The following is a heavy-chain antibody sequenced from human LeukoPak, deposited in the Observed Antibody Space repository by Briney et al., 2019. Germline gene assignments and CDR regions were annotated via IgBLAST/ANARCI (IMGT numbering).Heavy chain of an antibody. CDR3: ARDTPTIKYDP. D-gene: IGHD5-12*01. CDR2: INPNSGGT. V-gene: IGHV1-2*02. Sequence: GPTAKVSCKASGYTFTGYYMHWVRQAPGQGLECIGWINPNSGGTNCAQKSQGRVTMTRDTSISRAYMELSRLRSDDTAVYYCARDTPTIKYDPWGQGTLVTVSS. CDR1: GYTFTGYY. J-gene: IGHJ5*02.